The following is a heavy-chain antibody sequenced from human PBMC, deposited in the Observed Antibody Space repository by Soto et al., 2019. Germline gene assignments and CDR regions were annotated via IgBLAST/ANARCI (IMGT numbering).Heavy chain of an antibody. CDR3: AQRGGVPYLTF. D-gene: IGHD1-26*01. CDR1: GFSLRTSEVA. V-gene: IGHV2-5*02. Sequence: SGPTLVNPTQTLTLTCTFSGFSLRTSEVAVAWIRQPPGKALEWLALIYWDDDKRYRPSLKNRLTITKDTSKNQVVLTLTNEKLLYTAQYFGAQRGGVPYLTFGGKGTRVPVSP. J-gene: IGHJ4*02. CDR2: IYWDDDK.